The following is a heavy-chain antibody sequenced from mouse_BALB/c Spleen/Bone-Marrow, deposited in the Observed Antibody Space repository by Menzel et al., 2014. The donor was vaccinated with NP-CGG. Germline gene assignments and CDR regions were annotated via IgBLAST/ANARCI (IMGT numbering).Heavy chain of an antibody. CDR2: IYPGDGDT. Sequence: QVQLQQSGAELVRPGSSVKIPCKASGYAFSNYWMNWVKRRPGQGLEWIGQIYPGDGDTNYNGKFKGKATLTADKSSSTAYMQLSSLTSEDSAVYFCARGRGWYFDYWGQGTTLTVSS. J-gene: IGHJ2*01. V-gene: IGHV1-80*01. D-gene: IGHD2-3*01. CDR1: GYAFSNYW. CDR3: ARGRGWYFDY.